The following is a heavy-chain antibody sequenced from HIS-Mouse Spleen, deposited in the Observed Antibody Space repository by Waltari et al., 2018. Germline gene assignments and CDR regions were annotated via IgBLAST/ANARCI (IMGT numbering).Heavy chain of an antibody. V-gene: IGHV4-59*08. CDR3: ARWMSIFGVVPRGSFDY. CDR2: IYYSGST. Sequence: QVQLQESGPGLVKPSETLSLTCTVSGGSISSYYWSWIRQPPGKGLEWIGYIYYSGSTNYNPSLKSRVTISVDTSKTQFSLKLSSVTAADTAVYYCARWMSIFGVVPRGSFDYWGQGTLVTVSS. CDR1: GGSISSYY. J-gene: IGHJ4*02. D-gene: IGHD3-3*01.